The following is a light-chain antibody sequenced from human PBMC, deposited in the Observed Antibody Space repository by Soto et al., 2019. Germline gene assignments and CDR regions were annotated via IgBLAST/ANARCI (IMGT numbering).Light chain of an antibody. Sequence: EIVLTQSPATLSLSPGDRATLSCRASQSVSSYLAWYQQKPGQAPRLLIYDASNRATGIPARFSGSGSGTDFTLTISILEPEDFEVYYCQQHSNWPPAITFGQGTRLEIK. CDR2: DAS. CDR1: QSVSSY. CDR3: QQHSNWPPAIT. J-gene: IGKJ5*01. V-gene: IGKV3-11*01.